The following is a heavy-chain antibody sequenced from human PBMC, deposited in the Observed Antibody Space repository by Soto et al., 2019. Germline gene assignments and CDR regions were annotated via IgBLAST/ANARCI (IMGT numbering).Heavy chain of an antibody. CDR3: ARGGPEIFGVVNRGMDV. CDR1: GFTFSGYS. D-gene: IGHD3-3*01. CDR2: ISSSSSTI. J-gene: IGHJ6*02. Sequence: GGSLRLACAASGFTFSGYSMNWVRQAPGKGLEWLSYISSSSSTIYYADSVKCRCTISRDNAKTSLYLQMNSLRDEDTAVYYCARGGPEIFGVVNRGMDVWGHGTTVAVYS. V-gene: IGHV3-48*02.